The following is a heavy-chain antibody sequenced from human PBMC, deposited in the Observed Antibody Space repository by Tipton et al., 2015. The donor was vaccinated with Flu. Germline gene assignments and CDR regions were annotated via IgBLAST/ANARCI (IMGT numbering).Heavy chain of an antibody. V-gene: IGHV4-38-2*01. CDR3: ARGDSYGYSLYYYYGMDV. J-gene: IGHJ6*02. CDR1: GDSISSDFY. D-gene: IGHD5-18*01. CDR2: VSRTGST. Sequence: TLSLTCAVSGDSISSDFYWAWIRQFPGKGLEWIGTVSRTGSTIYNPSLKSRVTISVDTSKNQFSLKLSSVTAADTAVYYCARGDSYGYSLYYYYGMDVWGQGTTVTVSS.